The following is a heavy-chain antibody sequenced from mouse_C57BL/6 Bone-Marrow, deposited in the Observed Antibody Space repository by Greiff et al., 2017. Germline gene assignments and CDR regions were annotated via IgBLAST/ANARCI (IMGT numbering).Heavy chain of an antibody. J-gene: IGHJ4*01. CDR2: IDPENGDT. CDR1: GFNIKDDY. D-gene: IGHD2-1*01. Sequence: EVKLQESGAELVRPGASVKLSCTASGFNIKDDYMHWVKQRPEQGLEWIGWIDPENGDTEYASKFQGKATITADTSSNTAYLQLSSLTSEDTAVYYCTTLPLNYYGSPYYALDYWGQGTSVTVSS. V-gene: IGHV14-4*01. CDR3: TTLPLNYYGSPYYALDY.